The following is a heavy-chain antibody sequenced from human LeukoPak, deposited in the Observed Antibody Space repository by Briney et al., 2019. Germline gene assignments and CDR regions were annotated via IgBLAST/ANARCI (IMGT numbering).Heavy chain of an antibody. V-gene: IGHV1-18*01. D-gene: IGHD3-22*01. Sequence: GASVKVSCKASGGTFSSYGISWVRRAPGQGLEWMGWISAYNGNTNYAQKLQGRVTMTTDTSTSTAYMELRSLRSDDTAVYYCAREGYYYDSSGFTNPPDYWGQGTLVTVSS. J-gene: IGHJ4*02. CDR3: AREGYYYDSSGFTNPPDY. CDR1: GGTFSSYG. CDR2: ISAYNGNT.